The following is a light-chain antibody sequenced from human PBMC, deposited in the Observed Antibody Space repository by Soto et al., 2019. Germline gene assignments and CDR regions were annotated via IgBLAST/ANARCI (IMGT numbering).Light chain of an antibody. CDR2: GAS. CDR1: EFIGDN. V-gene: IGKV3-15*01. Sequence: DIVMTQSPATLSVSPGDRAILSCRASEFIGDNLAWYQQKSGQSPRLLIYGASTRATAIPARFSGTRSGTXXXXTXSGXQXEXVAIYYCQQYNNWPPWTFGQGTRVDIK. J-gene: IGKJ1*01. CDR3: QQYNNWPPWT.